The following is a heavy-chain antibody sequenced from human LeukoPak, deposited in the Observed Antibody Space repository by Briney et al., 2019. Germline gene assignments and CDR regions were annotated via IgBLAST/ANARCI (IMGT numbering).Heavy chain of an antibody. CDR2: MSCDGNNR. Sequence: PGRSLRLSCLASGFTFSSYAMHWVRQAPGKGLEWVAVMSCDGNNRYYTDSVKGRFTISRDNSKNTVYLQMNSLRAEDTAVYYCAKERVRGVIFDAFDIWGQGTMVTVSS. D-gene: IGHD3-10*01. J-gene: IGHJ3*02. V-gene: IGHV3-30*18. CDR1: GFTFSSYA. CDR3: AKERVRGVIFDAFDI.